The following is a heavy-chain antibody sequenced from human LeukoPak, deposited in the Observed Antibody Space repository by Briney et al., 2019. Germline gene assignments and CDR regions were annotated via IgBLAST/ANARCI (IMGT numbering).Heavy chain of an antibody. J-gene: IGHJ4*02. D-gene: IGHD1-7*01. CDR3: ARGPWSGTNDY. CDR1: GFTFSGYY. Sequence: GGSLRLSCAASGFTFSGYYMSWIRQAPGKGLEWVSYSSRRGSTIYYADSVKGRFTISGDNVKNSLYLQMNSLRAEDTAVYYCARGPWSGTNDYWGQGTLVTVSS. CDR2: SSRRGSTI. V-gene: IGHV3-11*01.